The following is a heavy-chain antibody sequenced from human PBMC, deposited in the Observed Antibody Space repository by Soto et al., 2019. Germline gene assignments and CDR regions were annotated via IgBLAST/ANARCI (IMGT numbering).Heavy chain of an antibody. CDR2: IYNSGST. V-gene: IGHV4-30-4*01. D-gene: IGHD3-22*01. CDR3: ARASSPWSSGYYLSWFDP. J-gene: IGHJ5*02. CDR1: GGSISDYY. Sequence: SETLSLTCTVSGGSISDYYWSWIRQPPGKGLEWIGYIYNSGSTYYNPSLKSRVTISVDTSKNQFSLKLSSVTAADTAVYYCARASSPWSSGYYLSWFDPWGQGTLVTVSS.